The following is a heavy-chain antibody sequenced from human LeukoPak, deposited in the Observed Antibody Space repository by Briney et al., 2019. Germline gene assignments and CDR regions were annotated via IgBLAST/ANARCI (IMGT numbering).Heavy chain of an antibody. Sequence: ASVKVSCKASGYTFTSYYMHWVRQAPGQGLEWMGIINPSGGSTSYAQKFQGRVAMTSDMSTNTLYMELSSLRSEDTAVYFCAREGYCSGTICYSFDYWGQGTLVTVSS. CDR2: INPSGGST. CDR1: GYTFTSYY. J-gene: IGHJ4*02. CDR3: AREGYCSGTICYSFDY. D-gene: IGHD2-15*01. V-gene: IGHV1-46*01.